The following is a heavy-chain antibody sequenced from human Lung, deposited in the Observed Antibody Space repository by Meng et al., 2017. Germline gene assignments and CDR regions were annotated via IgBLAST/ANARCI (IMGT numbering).Heavy chain of an antibody. V-gene: IGHV4-31*03. J-gene: IGHJ5*02. Sequence: QVQLRESGPGLVKPSQTLSLTCTVSGGSISSGDYFWNWIRQHSGKGLEYIGSIYYTGSTHYSPSLQSRVTISVDTSKNQFSLQLSSVTAADTALYYCARGGSITTMVPRWFDPWGQGTLVTVSS. CDR3: ARGGSITTMVPRWFDP. CDR2: IYYTGST. D-gene: IGHD1-14*01. CDR1: GGSISSGDYF.